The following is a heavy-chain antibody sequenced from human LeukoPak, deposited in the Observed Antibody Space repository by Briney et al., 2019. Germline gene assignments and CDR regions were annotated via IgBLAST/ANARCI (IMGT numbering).Heavy chain of an antibody. CDR1: GGSISSTSYY. D-gene: IGHD3-22*01. Sequence: PSQTLSLTCTVSGGSISSTSYYWGWIRQPPGKGLEWIGSMYYSGSTHYNPSLKSRVTISVDTSKNQFSLKLSSVTAADTAVYYCASQKGGGSSYRHYYGMDVWGQGTTVTVSS. CDR2: MYYSGST. J-gene: IGHJ6*02. V-gene: IGHV4-39*01. CDR3: ASQKGGGSSYRHYYGMDV.